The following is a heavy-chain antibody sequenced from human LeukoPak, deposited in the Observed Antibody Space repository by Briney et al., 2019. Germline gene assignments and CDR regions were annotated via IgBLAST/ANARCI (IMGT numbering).Heavy chain of an antibody. CDR1: GFTFSGSA. D-gene: IGHD3-10*01. V-gene: IGHV3-73*01. CDR3: TRGITMVRGVTSPFDY. Sequence: GGSLRLSCAASGFTFSGSAMHWVRQASGKGLEWVCRIRSKANSYATAYAASVKGRFTISRDDSKNTAYLQMNSLKTEDTAVYYCTRGITMVRGVTSPFDYWGQGTLVTVSS. J-gene: IGHJ4*02. CDR2: IRSKANSYAT.